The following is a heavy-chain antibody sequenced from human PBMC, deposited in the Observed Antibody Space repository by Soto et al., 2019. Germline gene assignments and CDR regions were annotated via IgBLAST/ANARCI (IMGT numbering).Heavy chain of an antibody. CDR2: IDSKSDADKT. CDR3: ATRFTTVATARFDY. V-gene: IGHV3-15*04. Sequence: GGSLRLSCTASGCTFSKAYMNWVRQAPGKGLEWVGPIDSKSDADKTDGAVPVKGGFTLSRDYIQNTVYLQMNGVEIEHTTMYHCATRFTTVATARFDYWGQGTLVTVSS. D-gene: IGHD2-21*02. CDR1: GCTFSKAY. J-gene: IGHJ4*02.